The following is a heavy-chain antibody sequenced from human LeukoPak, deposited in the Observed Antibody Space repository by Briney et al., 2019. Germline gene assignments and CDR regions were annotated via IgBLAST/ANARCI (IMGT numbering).Heavy chain of an antibody. Sequence: GASVKVSCKASGYTFTSYYMHWVRQAPGQGLEWMGIINPSGGSTNYAQNFQGRVTMTADVSTNTAYMDLSSLRTEDTAFYYCVRVTETYTLKGWFDPWARGPWSPSPQ. D-gene: IGHD3-16*01. V-gene: IGHV1-46*01. CDR2: INPSGGST. J-gene: IGHJ5*02. CDR1: GYTFTSYY. CDR3: VRVTETYTLKGWFDP.